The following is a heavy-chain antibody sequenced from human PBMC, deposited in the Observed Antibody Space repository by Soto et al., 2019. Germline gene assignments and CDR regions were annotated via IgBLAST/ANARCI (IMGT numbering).Heavy chain of an antibody. D-gene: IGHD2-21*02. Sequence: EVQLLESGGGLVQPGGSLRLSCVASGFTFSNYAMSWVRQAPGKGLEWVSAITGRDGNTYYADSVKGCFTISRDNSDNMLFLQMNGLRAEDTAVDHCAKGHGTVTALWSWDDWGLGTLVTVSS. CDR1: GFTFSNYA. V-gene: IGHV3-23*01. J-gene: IGHJ4*02. CDR2: ITGRDGNT. CDR3: AKGHGTVTALWSWDD.